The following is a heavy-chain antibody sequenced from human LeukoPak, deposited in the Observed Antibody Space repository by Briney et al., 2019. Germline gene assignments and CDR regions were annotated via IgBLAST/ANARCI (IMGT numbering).Heavy chain of an antibody. CDR1: GGFFSGYY. Sequence: SETLSLTCTVSGGFFSGYYWSWIRQPPGKGLEWIGEITHRGSTNYNPSLKSRVTMSVDTSKNQFSLKLSSVTAADTAVYYCAMTVASREFDPWGQGTLVTVSS. CDR3: AMTVASREFDP. J-gene: IGHJ5*01. CDR2: ITHRGST. V-gene: IGHV4-34*01. D-gene: IGHD6-19*01.